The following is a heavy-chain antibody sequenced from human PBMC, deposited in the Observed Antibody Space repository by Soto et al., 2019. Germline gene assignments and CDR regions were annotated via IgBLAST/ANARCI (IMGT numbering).Heavy chain of an antibody. Sequence: GESLKISCKGSGYSFTSYWIGWVRQMPGKGLEWMGIIYPGDSDTRYSPSFQGQVTISADKSISTAYLQWSSLKASDTAMYYCARSWSAAGTGYYYYYYYGIDVRAQRTTVPVSS. D-gene: IGHD6-13*01. CDR1: GYSFTSYW. CDR2: IYPGDSDT. J-gene: IGHJ6*02. CDR3: ARSWSAAGTGYYYYYYYGIDV. V-gene: IGHV5-51*01.